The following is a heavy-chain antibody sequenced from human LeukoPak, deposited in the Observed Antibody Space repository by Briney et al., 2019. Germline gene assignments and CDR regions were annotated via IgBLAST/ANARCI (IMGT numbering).Heavy chain of an antibody. CDR3: AKPNYDFWSGPNY. CDR2: ISGSGGST. CDR1: GFTFSSHS. J-gene: IGHJ4*02. Sequence: GGSLRLSCAASGFTFSSHSMNWVRQAPGKGLEWVSAISGSGGSTYYADSVKGRFTISRDNSKNTLYLQMNSLRAEDTAVYYCAKPNYDFWSGPNYWGQGTLVTVSS. D-gene: IGHD3-3*01. V-gene: IGHV3-23*01.